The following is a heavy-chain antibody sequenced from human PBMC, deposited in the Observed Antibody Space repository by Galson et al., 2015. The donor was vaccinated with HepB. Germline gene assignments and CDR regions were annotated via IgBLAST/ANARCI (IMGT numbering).Heavy chain of an antibody. Sequence: QSGAEVKKPGESLRISCQGSGYSFTSYWISWVRQMPGKGLEWMGRIDPSDSYTNYSPSFQGHVTISADKSISTAYLQWSSLKASETAMYYCARQSMYCSGGSCYSVDYWGQGTLVTVSS. J-gene: IGHJ4*02. V-gene: IGHV5-10-1*01. CDR1: GYSFTSYW. D-gene: IGHD2-15*01. CDR2: IDPSDSYT. CDR3: ARQSMYCSGGSCYSVDY.